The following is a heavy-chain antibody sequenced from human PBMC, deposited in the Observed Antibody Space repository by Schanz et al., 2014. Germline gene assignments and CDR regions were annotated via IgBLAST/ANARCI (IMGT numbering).Heavy chain of an antibody. CDR2: ISWRSSSV. CDR1: GITFADHA. Sequence: EVQLVESGGGLVQPGKSLRLSCAASGITFADHALHWVRQVPGKGLEWVSGISWRSSSVDYADSVKGRFTISRDNTKNSLYLQMDSLSTDEPALYYCVADRRAAVRFLEWGFFQDWGQGALVIVSS. CDR3: VADRRAAVRFLEWGFFQD. D-gene: IGHD3-3*01. V-gene: IGHV3-9*01. J-gene: IGHJ1*01.